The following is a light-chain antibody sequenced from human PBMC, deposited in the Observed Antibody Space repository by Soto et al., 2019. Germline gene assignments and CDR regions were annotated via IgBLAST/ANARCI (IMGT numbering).Light chain of an antibody. Sequence: EIVMTQSPATLSVSPVERATLSCRASQSVLSKLDWYQQKPGQAPRLLIYGAFTRATDIPGRFGGSGSGTEFTLTISSLQSADFAVYYCQQYNTWPFTYGQGTRLEIK. CDR3: QQYNTWPFT. CDR2: GAF. CDR1: QSVLSK. J-gene: IGKJ5*01. V-gene: IGKV3-15*01.